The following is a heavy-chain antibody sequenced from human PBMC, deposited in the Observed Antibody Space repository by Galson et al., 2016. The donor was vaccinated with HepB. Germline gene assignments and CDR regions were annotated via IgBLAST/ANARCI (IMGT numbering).Heavy chain of an antibody. D-gene: IGHD3-3*01. V-gene: IGHV3-48*03. CDR3: GRDSRATFGEPNWFDP. CDR2: ISFTGTTI. CDR1: GFTFSTYN. J-gene: IGHJ5*02. Sequence: SLRLSCAASGFTFSTYNMNWVRQAPGKGLDWISYISFTGTTIDYADSVKGRFIIARNNAKNSLFLQMNSLRVEDTAVYYCGRDSRATFGEPNWFDPWGQGTL.